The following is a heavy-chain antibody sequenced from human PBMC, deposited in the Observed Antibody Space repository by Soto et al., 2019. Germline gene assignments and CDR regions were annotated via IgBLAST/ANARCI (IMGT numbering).Heavy chain of an antibody. CDR3: ARVLSYGSGIYYNPHYYSYGMDV. V-gene: IGHV4-34*01. Sequence: SETLSLTCAVYGGSFSGYYWSWIRQPPGKGLEWIGEINHSGSTNYNPSLKSRVTISVDTSKNQFSLKLSSVTAADTAVYYCARVLSYGSGIYYNPHYYSYGMDVWGQGTTVTVS. CDR1: GGSFSGYY. CDR2: INHSGST. D-gene: IGHD3-10*01. J-gene: IGHJ6*02.